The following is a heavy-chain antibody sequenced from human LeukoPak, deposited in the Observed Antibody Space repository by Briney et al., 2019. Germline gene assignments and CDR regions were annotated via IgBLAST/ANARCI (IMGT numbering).Heavy chain of an antibody. D-gene: IGHD5-12*01. CDR2: IYYSGST. J-gene: IGHJ4*02. Sequence: SETLSLTCTVSGGSISSYYWSWIRQPPGKGLEWIGYIYYSGSTNYNPSLKSRVTISVDTSKNQFSLKLSSVTAADTAVYYCARSEYSGYNDYWGQGTLVTVSS. CDR3: ARSEYSGYNDY. V-gene: IGHV4-59*12. CDR1: GGSISSYY.